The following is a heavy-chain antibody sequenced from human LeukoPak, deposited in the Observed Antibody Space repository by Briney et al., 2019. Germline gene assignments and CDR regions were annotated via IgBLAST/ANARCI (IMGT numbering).Heavy chain of an antibody. Sequence: GASVKVSCKASGGTFSSYAISWVRQAPGQGLEWMGRIIPIFGTANYAQKFQGRVTITADKSTSTAYMELSSLRSEDTAVYYCARDSSSSPYYYYYCYMDVWGKGTTITVSS. J-gene: IGHJ6*03. D-gene: IGHD6-6*01. CDR3: ARDSSSSPYYYYYCYMDV. CDR2: IIPIFGTA. V-gene: IGHV1-69*06. CDR1: GGTFSSYA.